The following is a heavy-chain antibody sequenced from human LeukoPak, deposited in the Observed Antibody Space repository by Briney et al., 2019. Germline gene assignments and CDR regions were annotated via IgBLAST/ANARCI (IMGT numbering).Heavy chain of an antibody. CDR3: ARPNYSSGWYSWFDP. CDR1: GGSITSYY. V-gene: IGHV4-59*01. D-gene: IGHD6-19*01. J-gene: IGHJ5*02. CDR2: IFYSGSI. Sequence: SETLSLTCTVSGGSITSYYWTWIRQPPGKGLEWIGYIFYSGSINYNPSLKSRVTISVDTSKNQFPLELTSVTAADTAVYYCARPNYSSGWYSWFDPWGQGTLVTVSS.